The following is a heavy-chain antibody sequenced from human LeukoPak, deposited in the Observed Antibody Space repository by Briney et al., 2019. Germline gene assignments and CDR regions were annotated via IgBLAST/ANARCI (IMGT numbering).Heavy chain of an antibody. J-gene: IGHJ6*02. D-gene: IGHD5-18*01. V-gene: IGHV1-2*02. CDR1: GYTFTGYY. CDR2: INPNSGGT. CDR3: ARNRRVGYSYGSYYYGMDV. Sequence: GASVKVSCKASGYTFTGYYMHWVRQAPGQGLEWMGWINPNSGGTNYAQKFQGRVTMTRDTSISTAYMELSSLRSEDTAVYYCARNRRVGYSYGSYYYGMDVWGQGTTVTVSS.